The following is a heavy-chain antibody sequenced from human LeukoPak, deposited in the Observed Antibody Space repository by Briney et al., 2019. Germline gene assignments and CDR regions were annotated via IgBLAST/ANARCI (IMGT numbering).Heavy chain of an antibody. J-gene: IGHJ4*02. V-gene: IGHV1-2*02. D-gene: IGHD6-13*01. CDR1: GYTFTGYY. CDR2: INPNSGGT. CDR3: ARVYYSSSWGLDY. Sequence: ASVKVSCKASGYTFTGYYMHWVRQAPGQGLEWMGWINPNSGGTNYAQKFQGRVTMTRDTSISTAYMELSRLRSDDTAVYYCARVYYSSSWGLDYWGQGTLVTVSS.